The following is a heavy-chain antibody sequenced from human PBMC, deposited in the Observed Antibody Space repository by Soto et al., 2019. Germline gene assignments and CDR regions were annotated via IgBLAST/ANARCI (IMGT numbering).Heavy chain of an antibody. D-gene: IGHD2-15*01. Sequence: DVQLLESGGHLVQPGGSLRLSCAASGFSFSSYAMSWVRQTPGKGLEWVSSVSAGGDMTYYSDSVKGRFTISRDNSNNSMILQMNSLRIEDTALYYRARGDSGGSGSPASYYYAGLDVWGQGTRVIVS. CDR1: GFSFSSYA. V-gene: IGHV3-23*01. CDR2: VSAGGDMT. J-gene: IGHJ6*02. CDR3: ARGDSGGSGSPASYYYAGLDV.